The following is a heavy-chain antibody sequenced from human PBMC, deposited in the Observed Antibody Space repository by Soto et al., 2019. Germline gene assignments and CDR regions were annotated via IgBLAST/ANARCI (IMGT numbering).Heavy chain of an antibody. CDR3: ATSPELPLGVDV. V-gene: IGHV1-24*01. CDR1: GSTLTVLS. D-gene: IGHD1-7*01. J-gene: IGHJ6*02. Sequence: ASVTGSCTVSGSTLTVLSIHWVRQAPGKGLEWMGSFDPEDGETIYTQKFQGRVTMTEDTSTDTAFLELSSLRSEDTAIYYCATSPELPLGVDVWGQGTTVTVSS. CDR2: FDPEDGET.